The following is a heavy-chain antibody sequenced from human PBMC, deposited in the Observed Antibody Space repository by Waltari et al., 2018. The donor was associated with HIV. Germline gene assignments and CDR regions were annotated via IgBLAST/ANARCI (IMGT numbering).Heavy chain of an antibody. Sequence: VQLMESGGGVVQPGKSLRLSCATSGFTFGSYGIHWVRQAPGKGMEWVEVINYDGNNKFYAESGKGRFLISRDNSKNTLFLQMNSLRDEDTGLYYCARDKAPYSSSSAVDYWGQGTLVTVS. J-gene: IGHJ4*02. D-gene: IGHD6-6*01. CDR2: INYDGNNK. V-gene: IGHV3-33*01. CDR3: ARDKAPYSSSSAVDY. CDR1: GFTFGSYG.